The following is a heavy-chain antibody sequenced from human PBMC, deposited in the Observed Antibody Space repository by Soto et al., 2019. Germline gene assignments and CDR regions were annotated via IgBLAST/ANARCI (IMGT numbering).Heavy chain of an antibody. J-gene: IGHJ4*02. CDR2: INHSGST. CDR3: ARVVLHESEIKFGGVRGHFDY. D-gene: IGHD3-16*01. V-gene: IGHV4-34*01. Sequence: SETLSLTCAVYGGSFSGYYWSWIRQPPGKGLEWIGEINHSGSTNYNPSLKSRVTISVDTSKNQFSLKLSSVTAADTAVYYCARVVLHESEIKFGGVRGHFDYWGQGTLVTVSS. CDR1: GGSFSGYY.